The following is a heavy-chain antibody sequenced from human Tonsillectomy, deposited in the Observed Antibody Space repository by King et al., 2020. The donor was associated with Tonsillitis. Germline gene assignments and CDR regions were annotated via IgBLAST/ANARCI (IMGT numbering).Heavy chain of an antibody. V-gene: IGHV3-23*04. CDR2: ISGSGGTT. CDR3: AKAARQLVHVEYFQE. Sequence: VQLVESGGGLVQPGGSLRLSCATSGFTFRSYAMSWVRKAPGKGLEWVSGISGSGGTTYYADSVKGRFTMSRDNSKNTHYLQMNSLRVDDTAVYYSAKAARQLVHVEYFQEWGQGTLVTVSS. CDR1: GFTFRSYA. D-gene: IGHD6-13*01. J-gene: IGHJ1*01.